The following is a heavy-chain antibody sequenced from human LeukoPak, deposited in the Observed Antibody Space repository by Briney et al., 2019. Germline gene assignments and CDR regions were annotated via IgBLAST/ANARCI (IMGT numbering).Heavy chain of an antibody. CDR1: GFTFTSSA. Sequence: SVTVSCKASGFTFTSSAMQWVRQARGQRLEWIGWIVVGSGNTSYAQKFQERVTITRDMSTSTAYMELSSLRSEDTAVYYCAADGRTVPAAMYYYYYGMDVWGQGTTVTVSS. J-gene: IGHJ6*02. CDR2: IVVGSGNT. D-gene: IGHD2-2*01. CDR3: AADGRTVPAAMYYYYYGMDV. V-gene: IGHV1-58*02.